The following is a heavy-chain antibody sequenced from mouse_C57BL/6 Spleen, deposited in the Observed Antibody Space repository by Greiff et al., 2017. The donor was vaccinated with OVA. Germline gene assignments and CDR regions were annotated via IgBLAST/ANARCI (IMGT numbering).Heavy chain of an antibody. CDR2: IYPGDGDT. CDR3: ARDYYGSSGY. CDR1: GYAFSSSW. D-gene: IGHD1-1*01. J-gene: IGHJ2*01. Sequence: QVQLQQSGPELVKPGASVKISCKASGYAFSSSWMNWVKQRPGKGLEWIGRIYPGDGDTNYNGKFKGKATLTADKSSSTAYMQLSSLTSEDSAVYFCARDYYGSSGYWGKGTTLTVSS. V-gene: IGHV1-82*01.